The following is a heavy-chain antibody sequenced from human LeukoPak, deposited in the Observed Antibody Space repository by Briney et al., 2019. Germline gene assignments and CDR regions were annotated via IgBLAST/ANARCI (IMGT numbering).Heavy chain of an antibody. Sequence: GRSLRPSCAASGFTFSSYAMHWVRQAPGKGLEWVAVISYDGSNKYYADSVKGRFTISRDNSKNTLYLQMNSLRAEDTAVYYCARDLPRPHTAMVSYYFDYWGQGTLVTVSS. V-gene: IGHV3-30-3*01. CDR1: GFTFSSYA. CDR2: ISYDGSNK. CDR3: ARDLPRPHTAMVSYYFDY. J-gene: IGHJ4*02. D-gene: IGHD5-18*01.